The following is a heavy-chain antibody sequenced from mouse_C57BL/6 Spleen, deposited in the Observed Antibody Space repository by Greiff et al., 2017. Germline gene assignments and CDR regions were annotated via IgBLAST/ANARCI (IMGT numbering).Heavy chain of an antibody. Sequence: VQLKESGAELVRPGASVKLSCTASGFNIKDDYMHWVKQRPEQGLEWIGWIDPENGDTEYASKFQGKATITADTSSNTAYLQLSSLTSEDAAVYYCTNSYGSSYGFDYWGQGTTLTVAS. CDR1: GFNIKDDY. D-gene: IGHD1-1*01. CDR3: TNSYGSSYGFDY. J-gene: IGHJ2*01. V-gene: IGHV14-4*01. CDR2: IDPENGDT.